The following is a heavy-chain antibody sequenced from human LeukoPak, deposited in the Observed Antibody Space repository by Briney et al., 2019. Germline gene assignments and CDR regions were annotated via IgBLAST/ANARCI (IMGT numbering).Heavy chain of an antibody. CDR2: IYTSGST. CDR1: GGSISSYY. J-gene: IGHJ3*02. V-gene: IGHV4-4*07. Sequence: PSETLSLTCTVSGGSISSYYWSWIRQPAGKGPEWIGRIYTSGSTNHNPSLKSRVTMPVDTSKNQFSLKLSSVTAADTAVYYCARDLYDILTGYPHAFDIWGQGTMVTVSS. D-gene: IGHD3-9*01. CDR3: ARDLYDILTGYPHAFDI.